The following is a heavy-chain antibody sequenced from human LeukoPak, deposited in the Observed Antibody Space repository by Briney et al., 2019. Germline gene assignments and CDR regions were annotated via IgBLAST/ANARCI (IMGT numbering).Heavy chain of an antibody. D-gene: IGHD2-15*01. CDR3: ARGYCSDGSCYSVFWFDP. V-gene: IGHV3-23*01. Sequence: GGSLRLSCAASGFTFSSYAMGWVRQAPGKGRGWVSTIIGSGGFTLYADSGKGWFSIARDNSKNTLYLQMNSLRAEDTAVYYCARGYCSDGSCYSVFWFDPWGQGTLVTVSS. CDR1: GFTFSSYA. J-gene: IGHJ5*02. CDR2: IIGSGGFT.